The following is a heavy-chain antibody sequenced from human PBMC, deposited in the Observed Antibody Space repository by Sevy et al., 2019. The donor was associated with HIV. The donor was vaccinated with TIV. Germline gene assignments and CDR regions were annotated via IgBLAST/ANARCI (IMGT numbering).Heavy chain of an antibody. D-gene: IGHD6-13*01. Sequence: GGSLRLSCAASGFTFSNYAMSWVRQAPGKGLEWISAISGSGGSTFYADSVKGRFPISRDNSKNRLYLQMNSLRAEDTAVYYCAKKSTPDGEAAAGPFEYWGQGTLVTVSS. CDR2: ISGSGGST. CDR1: GFTFSNYA. CDR3: AKKSTPDGEAAAGPFEY. V-gene: IGHV3-23*01. J-gene: IGHJ4*01.